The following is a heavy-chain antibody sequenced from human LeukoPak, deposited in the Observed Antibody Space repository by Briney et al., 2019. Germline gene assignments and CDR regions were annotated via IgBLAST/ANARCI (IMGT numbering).Heavy chain of an antibody. CDR3: ARASATVAAPRWYFDL. CDR1: GGSFSGYY. Sequence: SETLSLTCAVYGGSFSGYYWSWIRQPPGKGLEWIGYIYYSGSTNYNPSLKSRVTISVGTSKNQFSLKLSSVTAADTAMYYCARASATVAAPRWYFDLWGRGTLVTVSS. D-gene: IGHD6-19*01. J-gene: IGHJ2*01. V-gene: IGHV4-59*01. CDR2: IYYSGST.